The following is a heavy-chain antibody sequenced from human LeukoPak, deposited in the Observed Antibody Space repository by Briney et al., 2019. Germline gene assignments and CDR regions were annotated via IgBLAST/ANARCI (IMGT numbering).Heavy chain of an antibody. CDR3: ARGTKKFGYFDY. D-gene: IGHD3-10*01. J-gene: IGHJ4*02. Sequence: SETLSLTCTVSGGSISSYYWSWIRQPPGKGLEWIGYIYYSGGTNYNPSLKSRVTISVDTSKNQFSLKLSSVTAADTAVYYCARGTKKFGYFDYWGQGTLVTVS. CDR2: IYYSGGT. V-gene: IGHV4-59*01. CDR1: GGSISSYY.